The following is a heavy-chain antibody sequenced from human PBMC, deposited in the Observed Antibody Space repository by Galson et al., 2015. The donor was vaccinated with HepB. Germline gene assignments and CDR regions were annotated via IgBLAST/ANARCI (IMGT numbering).Heavy chain of an antibody. CDR1: GFTFSSYA. V-gene: IGHV3-30*04. Sequence: SLRLSCAASGFTFSSYAMHWVRQAPGKGLEWVAVISYDGSNKYYADSVKGRFTISRDNSKNTLYLQMNSLRAEDTAVYYCARGGYSSSWIEYFQHWGQGTLVTVSS. D-gene: IGHD6-13*01. CDR2: ISYDGSNK. CDR3: ARGGYSSSWIEYFQH. J-gene: IGHJ1*01.